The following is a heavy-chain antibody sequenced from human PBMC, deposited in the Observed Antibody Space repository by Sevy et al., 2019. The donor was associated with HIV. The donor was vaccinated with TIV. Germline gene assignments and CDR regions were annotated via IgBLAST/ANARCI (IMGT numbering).Heavy chain of an antibody. Sequence: GGSLRLSCAASGFTFSSYAMSWVRQAPGKGLEWVSAISGSGGSTYYADSVKGRFTITRDNTKNTLYLKMSSLRAEDMAVYYCAKTPLNYDSRGYYYAHTFYSDYWRQGTLVTVSS. J-gene: IGHJ4*02. CDR2: ISGSGGST. CDR3: AKTPLNYDSRGYYYAHTFYSDY. D-gene: IGHD3-22*01. CDR1: GFTFSSYA. V-gene: IGHV3-23*01.